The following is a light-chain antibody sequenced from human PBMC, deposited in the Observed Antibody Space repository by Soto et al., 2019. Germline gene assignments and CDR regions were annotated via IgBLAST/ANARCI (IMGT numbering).Light chain of an antibody. Sequence: QSALTQPASVSGSPGQSITISCTGTSSDVGGYKYVSWCQQHPGKAPKLMIYEVSNRPSGVSNRFSGSKSGNTASLTISGLQAEDEADYYCSSYTSSNTYVFGTGTQLTVL. CDR2: EVS. V-gene: IGLV2-14*01. J-gene: IGLJ1*01. CDR3: SSYTSSNTYV. CDR1: SSDVGGYKY.